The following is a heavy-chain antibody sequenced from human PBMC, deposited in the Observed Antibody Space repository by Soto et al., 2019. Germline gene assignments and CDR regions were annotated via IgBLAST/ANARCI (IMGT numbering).Heavy chain of an antibody. J-gene: IGHJ4*02. CDR2: ISYDGSNK. Sequence: GGSLRLSCAASGFTFSSYAMHWVRQAPGKGLEWVAVISYDGSNKYYADSVKGRFTISRDNSKNTLYLQMNSLRAEDTAVYYCARVPGSSWYGYFDYWGQGTLVTVSS. V-gene: IGHV3-30-3*01. D-gene: IGHD6-13*01. CDR1: GFTFSSYA. CDR3: ARVPGSSWYGYFDY.